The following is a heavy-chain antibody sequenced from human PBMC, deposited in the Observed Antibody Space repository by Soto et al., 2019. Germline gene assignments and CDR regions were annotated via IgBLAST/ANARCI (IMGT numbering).Heavy chain of an antibody. V-gene: IGHV3-11*06. Sequence: GSLRLSCAASGFTFIDYYIIWIRQAPGKGLEWVSYISSSSSYTNYADSVKGRFTISRDSAKNSLYLQMNSLRAEDTAVYYCARTGKAGAFDIWGQGTMVTVSS. CDR1: GFTFIDYY. J-gene: IGHJ3*02. CDR2: ISSSSSYT. D-gene: IGHD3-10*01. CDR3: ARTGKAGAFDI.